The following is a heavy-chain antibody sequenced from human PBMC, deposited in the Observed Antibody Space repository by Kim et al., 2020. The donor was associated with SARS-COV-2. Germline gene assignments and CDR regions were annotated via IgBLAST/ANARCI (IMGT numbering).Heavy chain of an antibody. V-gene: IGHV1-3*01. Sequence: GNTKYSQKFQGRVTITRDTSASTAYMELSSLGSEDTAVYYCARDLGLGWDWGQGTLVTVSS. CDR3: ARDLGLGWD. J-gene: IGHJ4*02. CDR2: GNT. D-gene: IGHD2-21*01.